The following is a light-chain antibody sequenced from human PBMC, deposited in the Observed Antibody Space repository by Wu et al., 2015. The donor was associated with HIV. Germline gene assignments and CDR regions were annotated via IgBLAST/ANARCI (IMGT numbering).Light chain of an antibody. CDR1: QNIDTGN. CDR3: QQRTNWLLT. Sequence: IVLTQSPGTLSLSPGERATLSCRASQNIDTGNLAWYQQKPGQAPRLLIFGASSRATGIPDRFTASGSGTDFILTISSLEPEDFAVYYCQQRTNWLLTFGGGTRVEIK. J-gene: IGKJ4*01. CDR2: GAS. V-gene: IGKV3D-20*02.